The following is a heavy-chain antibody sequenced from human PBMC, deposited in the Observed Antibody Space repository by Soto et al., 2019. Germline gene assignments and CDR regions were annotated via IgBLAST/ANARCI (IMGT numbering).Heavy chain of an antibody. CDR2: IKSKTDGGTT. Sequence: XSFAASGFTCSNACMSWVRQAPGKGLEWVGRIKSKTDGGTTDYAAPVKGRFTISRDDSKNTLYLQMNSLKTEDTAVYYCTTGRDSSGYYYAVAFDIWGQGTMVTVPS. J-gene: IGHJ3*02. D-gene: IGHD3-22*01. CDR3: TTGRDSSGYYYAVAFDI. V-gene: IGHV3-15*01. CDR1: GFTCSNAC.